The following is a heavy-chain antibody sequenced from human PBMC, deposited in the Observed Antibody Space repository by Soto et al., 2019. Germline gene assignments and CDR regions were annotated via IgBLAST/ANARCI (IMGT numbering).Heavy chain of an antibody. Sequence: PGGSRVPSCSASGLTFSRYAMSWVPEAPGKGLEWVSAISGSGGSTYYADSVKGRFTISRDNSKNTLYLQMNSLRAEDTAVYYCAKHPVTTRHWFDPWGQGNLVTGSS. CDR3: AKHPVTTRHWFDP. CDR1: GLTFSRYA. J-gene: IGHJ5*02. D-gene: IGHD4-17*01. CDR2: ISGSGGST. V-gene: IGHV3-23*01.